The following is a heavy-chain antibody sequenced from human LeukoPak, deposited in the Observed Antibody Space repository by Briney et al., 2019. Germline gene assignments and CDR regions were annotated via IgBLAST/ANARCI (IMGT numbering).Heavy chain of an antibody. D-gene: IGHD3-10*01. CDR1: GYTFTGYY. J-gene: IGHJ4*02. Sequence: ASEKVSCKASGYTFTGYYMHWVRQAPGQGLEWMGWINPNSGGTNYGQKFQGRVTMTRDTSISTAYMELSRLRSDDTAVYYCASNEFGELGFDYWGQGTLVTVSS. CDR3: ASNEFGELGFDY. CDR2: INPNSGGT. V-gene: IGHV1-2*02.